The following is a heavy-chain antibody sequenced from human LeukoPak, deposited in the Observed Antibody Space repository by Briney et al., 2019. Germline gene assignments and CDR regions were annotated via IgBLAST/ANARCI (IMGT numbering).Heavy chain of an antibody. CDR3: ARWAIAAVWFDP. CDR2: IYYSGST. J-gene: IGHJ5*02. V-gene: IGHV4-39*07. D-gene: IGHD6-13*01. CDR1: GGSISSSSYY. Sequence: SETLSLTCTVSGGSISSSSYYWGWIRQPPGQGLEWIGSIYYSGSTYYNPSLKSRVTISVDTSKNQFSLKLSSVTAADTAVYYCARWAIAAVWFDPWGQGTLVTVSS.